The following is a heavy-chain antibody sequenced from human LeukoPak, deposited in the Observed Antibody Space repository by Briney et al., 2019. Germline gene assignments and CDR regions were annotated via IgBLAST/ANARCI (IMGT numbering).Heavy chain of an antibody. CDR3: ARTTGYYYDSSGYMA. CDR2: INSDGSST. D-gene: IGHD3-22*01. J-gene: IGHJ5*02. Sequence: PGGSLRLSCAASGFTFSSYWMHWVRQAPGKGLVWVSRINSDGSSTSYADSVKGRFTISRDNAKNTLYLQMNSLRAEDTAVYYCARTTGYYYDSSGYMAWGQGTLVTVSS. CDR1: GFTFSSYW. V-gene: IGHV3-74*01.